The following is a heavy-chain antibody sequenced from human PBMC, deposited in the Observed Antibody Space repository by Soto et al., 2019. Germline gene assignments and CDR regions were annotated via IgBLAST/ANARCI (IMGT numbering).Heavy chain of an antibody. CDR2: IKSKTDGGTT. CDR1: GFTFSNAW. D-gene: IGHD3-3*01. Sequence: EVQLVESGGGLVKPGGSLRLSCAASGFTFSNAWMSWVRQAPGKGLEWVGRIKSKTDGGTTDYAAPVKGRFTISRDDSKNTLYLQMYSLKTEDTAVYYSTTDPITILIYYYMDVWRKGTKVTVSS. CDR3: TTDPITILIYYYMDV. V-gene: IGHV3-15*01. J-gene: IGHJ6*03.